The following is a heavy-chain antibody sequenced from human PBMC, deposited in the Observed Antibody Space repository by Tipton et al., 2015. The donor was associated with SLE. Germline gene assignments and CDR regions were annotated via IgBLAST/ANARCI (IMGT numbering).Heavy chain of an antibody. Sequence: LRLSCAISGDSVSSNSAAWNWIRQSPSRGLEWLGRTYYRSKWYNDYAVSVKSRITINPDTSKNQFSLQLNSVTPEDTAVYYCARGLGDTAMVKGVNYYYYYMDVWGKGTTVTVSS. D-gene: IGHD5-18*01. CDR1: GDSVSSNSAA. J-gene: IGHJ6*03. V-gene: IGHV6-1*01. CDR2: TYYRSKWYN. CDR3: ARGLGDTAMVKGVNYYYYYMDV.